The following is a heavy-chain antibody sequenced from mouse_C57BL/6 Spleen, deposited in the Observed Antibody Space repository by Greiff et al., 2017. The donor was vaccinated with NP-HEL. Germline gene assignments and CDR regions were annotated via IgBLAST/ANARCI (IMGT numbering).Heavy chain of an antibody. CDR3: ARRGTLYYDYGRSAMDY. V-gene: IGHV1-81*01. J-gene: IGHJ4*01. D-gene: IGHD2-4*01. CDR2: IYPRSGNT. Sequence: QVQLKESGAELARPGASVKLSCKASGYTFTSYGISWVKQRTGQGLEWIGEIYPRSGNTYYNEKFKGKATLTADKSSSTAYMELRSLTSEDSAVYFCARRGTLYYDYGRSAMDYWGQGTSVTVSS. CDR1: GYTFTSYG.